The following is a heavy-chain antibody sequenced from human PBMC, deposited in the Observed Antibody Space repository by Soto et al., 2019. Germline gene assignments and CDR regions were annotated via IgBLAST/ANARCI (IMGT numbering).Heavy chain of an antibody. V-gene: IGHV3-23*01. Sequence: EVQLLESGGGLVQPGGSLRLSCVASGFTFSSYAMSWVRQPPGKGLEWVSGISGSGGSTYYADSVKGRFTISRDNSKNTLYLQMNSLRAEDTAVYYCAKDRNVVVPAAPDAFDIWGQGTMVTVSS. D-gene: IGHD2-2*01. CDR3: AKDRNVVVPAAPDAFDI. CDR1: GFTFSSYA. J-gene: IGHJ3*02. CDR2: ISGSGGST.